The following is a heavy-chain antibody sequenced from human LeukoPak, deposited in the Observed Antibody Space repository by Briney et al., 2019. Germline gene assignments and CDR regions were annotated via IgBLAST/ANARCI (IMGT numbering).Heavy chain of an antibody. CDR3: AREGSVVSPDDPDY. CDR2: IYYSGST. D-gene: IGHD4-23*01. V-gene: IGHV4-38-2*02. J-gene: IGHJ4*02. CDR1: GYSISSSYY. Sequence: SETLSLTCTVSGYSISSSYYWGWIRQPPGKGLEWIGSIYYSGSTYYNPSLKSRVTISVDTSKNQFSLKLSSVTAADTAVYYCAREGSVVSPDDPDYWGQGTLVTVS.